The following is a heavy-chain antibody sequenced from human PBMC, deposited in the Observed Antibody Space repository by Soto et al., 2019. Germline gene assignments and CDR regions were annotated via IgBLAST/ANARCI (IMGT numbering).Heavy chain of an antibody. Sequence: QVQLQESGPGLVKPSETLSLTCTVSGGSISSYYWSWIQQPPGKGLEWIGYIYYSGSTNYNPSLRSRVTISVDTSKNQFSLKLSSVTAADTAVYYCARDAGMGYSSGWVDYWGQGTLVTVSS. CDR3: ARDAGMGYSSGWVDY. D-gene: IGHD6-19*01. CDR1: GGSISSYY. J-gene: IGHJ4*02. CDR2: IYYSGST. V-gene: IGHV4-59*01.